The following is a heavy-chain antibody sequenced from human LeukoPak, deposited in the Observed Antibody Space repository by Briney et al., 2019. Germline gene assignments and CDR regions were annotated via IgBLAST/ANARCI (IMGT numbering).Heavy chain of an antibody. V-gene: IGHV5-51*01. CDR1: GYSFATYW. Sequence: GESLKISCKGSGYSFATYWMAWVRQMPGKGLEWMGIIHPGDSDTRYSPSFQGQVTISADKSISTAYLQWSSLKASDTAMYYCARRHSGYDGAFYYFDFWGQGTLITVSS. J-gene: IGHJ4*02. CDR2: IHPGDSDT. CDR3: ARRHSGYDGAFYYFDF. D-gene: IGHD5-12*01.